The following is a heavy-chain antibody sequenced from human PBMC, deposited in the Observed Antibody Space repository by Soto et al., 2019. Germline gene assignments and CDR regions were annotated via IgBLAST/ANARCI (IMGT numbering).Heavy chain of an antibody. V-gene: IGHV5-51*03. D-gene: IGHD6-13*01. Sequence: EVQLVQSGAEVKKPGESLKISCKGSGYSFTSYWIGWVRQMPGKGLEWMGIIYPGDSDTRYSPSFQGQVAISADKSISTAYLQWSSLKASDTAMYYCARSQPVGEQQPEGLDYWGQGTLVTVSS. CDR2: IYPGDSDT. CDR1: GYSFTSYW. CDR3: ARSQPVGEQQPEGLDY. J-gene: IGHJ4*02.